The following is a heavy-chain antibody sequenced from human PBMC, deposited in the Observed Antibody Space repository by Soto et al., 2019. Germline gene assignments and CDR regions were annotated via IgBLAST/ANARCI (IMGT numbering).Heavy chain of an antibody. CDR3: ARPSRYSSSWYPSENWFDP. CDR1: GGSISSSSYY. CDR2: IYYSGST. J-gene: IGHJ5*02. Sequence: SETLSLTCTVSGGSISSSSYYWGWIRQPPGKGLEWIGSIYYSGSTYYNPSLKGRVTISVDTSKNQFSLKLSSVTAADTAVYYCARPSRYSSSWYPSENWFDPWGQGTLVTVSS. V-gene: IGHV4-39*01. D-gene: IGHD6-13*01.